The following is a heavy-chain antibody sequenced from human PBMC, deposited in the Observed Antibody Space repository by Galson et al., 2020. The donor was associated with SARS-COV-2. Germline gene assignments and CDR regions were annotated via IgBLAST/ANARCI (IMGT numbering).Heavy chain of an antibody. D-gene: IGHD5-18*01. Sequence: GGSLRLSCAAYGFTFSDYYMSWIRQAPGKGLEWVSYISSSGSTIYYADSVKGRFTISRDNAKNSLYLQMNSLRAEDTAVYYCARVAPSILYSYGWYYFDYWGQGTLVTVSS. J-gene: IGHJ4*02. CDR2: ISSSGSTI. V-gene: IGHV3-11*04. CDR1: GFTFSDYY. CDR3: ARVAPSILYSYGWYYFDY.